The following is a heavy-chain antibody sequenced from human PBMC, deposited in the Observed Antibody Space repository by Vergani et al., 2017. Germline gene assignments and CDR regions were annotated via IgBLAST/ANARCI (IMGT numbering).Heavy chain of an antibody. CDR2: IIPIFGTT. V-gene: IGHV1-69*01. Sequence: QVQLVQSGAEVKKPGSSVKVSCKASGGTFSSYAISWVRQAPGQGLEWMGGIIPIFGTTNYAQKFQGRVTITADESTSTAYMERSSLRSEDTAVYYCARDRDSGSYWHPDYFDYWGQGTLVTVSS. D-gene: IGHD1-26*01. CDR3: ARDRDSGSYWHPDYFDY. J-gene: IGHJ4*02. CDR1: GGTFSSYA.